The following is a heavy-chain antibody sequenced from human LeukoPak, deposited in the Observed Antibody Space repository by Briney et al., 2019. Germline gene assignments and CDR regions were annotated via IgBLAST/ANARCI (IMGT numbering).Heavy chain of an antibody. J-gene: IGHJ4*02. V-gene: IGHV1-8*01. Sequence: ASVKVSCKASGYTFTSYDINWVRQATGQGLEWMGWMNPNSGNTGYAQKFQGRVTMTRNTSISTAYMELSSLRSEDTAVYYCARGLRPTPYYYDSSGPSLCDYWGQGTLVTVSS. CDR3: ARGLRPTPYYYDSSGPSLCDY. D-gene: IGHD3-22*01. CDR2: MNPNSGNT. CDR1: GYTFTSYD.